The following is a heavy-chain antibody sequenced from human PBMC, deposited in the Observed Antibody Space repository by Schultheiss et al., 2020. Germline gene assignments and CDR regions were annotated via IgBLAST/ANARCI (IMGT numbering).Heavy chain of an antibody. V-gene: IGHV4-30-4*01. CDR3: ARALDYSRKGETYFYYCMNA. CDR1: GGSISSGDYY. D-gene: IGHD6-13*01. CDR2: IDYRGST. Sequence: SETLSLTCTVSGGSISSGDYYWSWIRQPPGQGLEWIGYIDYRGSTYYNTSLKSRVTISVDTSKNQFSLKLSSVTAADTAVYFCARALDYSRKGETYFYYCMNAGRKGTTVTV. J-gene: IGHJ6*03.